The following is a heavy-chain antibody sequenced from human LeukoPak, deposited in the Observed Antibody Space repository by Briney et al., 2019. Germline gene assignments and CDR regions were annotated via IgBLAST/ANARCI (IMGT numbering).Heavy chain of an antibody. D-gene: IGHD6-19*01. CDR2: ISSSGGST. CDR3: AKFGSGWYYGASDI. Sequence: WESLRLSCAASGFTFSSYAMSWVRQAPGKGLEWVSGISSSGGSTYYADSVKGRFTISRDNSKNTLFLQMNSLRAEDTAVYYCAKFGSGWYYGASDIWGQGTMVTISS. J-gene: IGHJ3*02. CDR1: GFTFSSYA. V-gene: IGHV3-23*01.